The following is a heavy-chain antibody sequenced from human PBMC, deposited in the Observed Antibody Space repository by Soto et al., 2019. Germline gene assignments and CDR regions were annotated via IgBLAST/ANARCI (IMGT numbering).Heavy chain of an antibody. Sequence: GGSLRLSCAASEFTFSSYWMRWVRQAPGKGLVWVSRINSDGTSTSYADSVKGRLTISRDNAKNTLYLQMNSLRAEDTAVYYCARDLYSFDSSGYDFDYWGQGTLVTVS. CDR2: INSDGTST. D-gene: IGHD3-22*01. V-gene: IGHV3-74*01. CDR1: EFTFSSYW. CDR3: ARDLYSFDSSGYDFDY. J-gene: IGHJ4*02.